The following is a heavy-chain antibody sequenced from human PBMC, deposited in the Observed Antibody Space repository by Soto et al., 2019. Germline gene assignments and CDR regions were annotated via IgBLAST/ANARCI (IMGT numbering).Heavy chain of an antibody. J-gene: IGHJ2*01. V-gene: IGHV1-8*01. CDR2: MNPNSGRT. CDR1: GYTFNNYD. D-gene: IGHD3-10*01. Sequence: QEQLLQSGAEVKKPGASVRVSCRASGYTFNNYDINWVRRASGQGLEWLGWMNPNSGRTGYAQKFHDRITMTSHSSTRTAYTELRSLTVEDTPLYYCARRMPWSLWCFDLWGSGTQVTVSS. CDR3: ARRMPWSLWCFDL.